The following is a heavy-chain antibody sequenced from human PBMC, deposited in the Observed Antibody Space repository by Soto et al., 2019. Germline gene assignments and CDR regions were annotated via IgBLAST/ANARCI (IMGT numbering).Heavy chain of an antibody. J-gene: IGHJ5*02. CDR3: ARGGASSKWFAP. CDR1: GGSITSGGSF. CDR2: IGYSGTT. Sequence: QVHLQESGPGLVRPSQTLSLTCTVSGGSITSGGSFWSWIRQHPGKGPEWIAFIGYSGTTSYNPSLDSRVTVSVDTSKSQFSLNLTSVTAADTAVYYCARGGASSKWFAPWGQGTLVTVSS. D-gene: IGHD2-15*01. V-gene: IGHV4-31*03.